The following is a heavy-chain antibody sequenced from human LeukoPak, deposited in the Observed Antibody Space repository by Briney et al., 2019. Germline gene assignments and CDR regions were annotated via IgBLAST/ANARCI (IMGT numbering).Heavy chain of an antibody. J-gene: IGHJ4*02. CDR3: ARALYYSSGYFFFDY. CDR2: IFYSGST. V-gene: IGHV4-31*03. Sequence: PSETLSLTCSVSGGSISSRDHYWSWIRQHPGKGLEWIGYIFYSGSTHYNPSLKSRVTISVDPSKNQFSLKLSSVTAADTAVYYCARALYYSSGYFFFDYWGQGILVPVSS. CDR1: GGSISSRDHY. D-gene: IGHD3-22*01.